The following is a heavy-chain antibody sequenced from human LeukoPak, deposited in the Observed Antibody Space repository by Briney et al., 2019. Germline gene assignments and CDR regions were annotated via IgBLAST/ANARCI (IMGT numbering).Heavy chain of an antibody. Sequence: ASETLSLTCTVSGGSISSYYWSWIRQPPGKGLEWIGYIYYSGSTNYNPSLKSRVTISVDTSKNQFSLKLSSVTAADTAVYYCARAVGGSSSWFGSDYYYGMDVWGQGTTVTVS. CDR2: IYYSGST. CDR1: GGSISSYY. D-gene: IGHD6-13*01. J-gene: IGHJ6*02. CDR3: ARAVGGSSSWFGSDYYYGMDV. V-gene: IGHV4-59*01.